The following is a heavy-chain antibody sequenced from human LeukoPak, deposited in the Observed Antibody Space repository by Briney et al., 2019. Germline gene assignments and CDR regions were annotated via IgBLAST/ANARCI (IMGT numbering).Heavy chain of an antibody. CDR1: GFTFSSYG. J-gene: IGHJ4*02. D-gene: IGHD2-8*02. CDR2: IRYDGSNK. V-gene: IGHV3-30*02. CDR3: ATYRQVLLPFES. Sequence: GGSLRLSCAASGFTFSSYGMHWVRQAPGKGLEWVAFIRYDGSNKYYADSVKGRFTISRDNSKNTLYLQMNSLRAEDTAVYYCATYRQVLLPFESWGQGTLVTVSS.